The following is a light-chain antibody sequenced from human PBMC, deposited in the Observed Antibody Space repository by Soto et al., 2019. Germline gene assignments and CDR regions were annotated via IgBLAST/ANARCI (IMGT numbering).Light chain of an antibody. CDR3: QQYNNWPPWT. CDR1: QSVNSN. V-gene: IGKV3-15*01. J-gene: IGKJ1*01. CDR2: GAS. Sequence: EIVMTQSPATLSVSPGERATLSCRASQSVNSNLAWYQHKPGQAXRLLTYGASTRATGIPARFSGSGSGTEFTLTISSLQSEDFAVYYCQQYNNWPPWTFGQGTKVDIK.